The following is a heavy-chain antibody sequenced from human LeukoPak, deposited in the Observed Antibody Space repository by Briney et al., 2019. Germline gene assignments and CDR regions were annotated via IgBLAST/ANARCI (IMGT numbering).Heavy chain of an antibody. CDR2: IYYSGST. D-gene: IGHD3-22*01. CDR3: ARIRYYYDSSGHYYFDY. Sequence: PSETLSLTCTVSGGSISSYYWSWLRQPPGKGLEWIGYIYYSGSTNYNPSPKSRVTILVDTSRNQFSLKLSSVTAADTAVYYCARIRYYYDSSGHYYFDYWGQGTLVTVSS. CDR1: GGSISSYY. J-gene: IGHJ4*02. V-gene: IGHV4-59*01.